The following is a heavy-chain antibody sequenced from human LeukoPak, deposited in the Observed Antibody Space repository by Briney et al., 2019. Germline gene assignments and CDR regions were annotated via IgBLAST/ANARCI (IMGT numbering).Heavy chain of an antibody. V-gene: IGHV3-21*01. J-gene: IGHJ3*02. Sequence: GGSLRLSCAASGFTFSSYSMNWVRQAPGKGLEWVSSISSSSSYIYYADSVKGRFTISRDNAKNSLYLQMNSLRAEDTAVYYCARDGWEPTGAFDIWGQGTMVTVSS. CDR3: ARDGWEPTGAFDI. CDR2: ISSSSSYI. D-gene: IGHD1-26*01. CDR1: GFTFSSYS.